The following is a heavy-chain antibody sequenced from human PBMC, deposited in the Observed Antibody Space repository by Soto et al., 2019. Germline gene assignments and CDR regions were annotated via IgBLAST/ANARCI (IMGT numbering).Heavy chain of an antibody. CDR3: GRCESRGSDMEV. CDR1: GFDFSNYN. V-gene: IGHV3-48*01. CDR2: ISNTARTI. J-gene: IGHJ6*02. D-gene: IGHD3-10*01. Sequence: EVQVVESGGGLIQPGGSLRLSCAGSGFDFSNYNMDWVRQAPGKGLEWISYISNTARTIFYADSVKGRFTISRDNARNSLFLQMYSLSVWDWAVYYCGRCESRGSDMEVWGQGTTVTGSS.